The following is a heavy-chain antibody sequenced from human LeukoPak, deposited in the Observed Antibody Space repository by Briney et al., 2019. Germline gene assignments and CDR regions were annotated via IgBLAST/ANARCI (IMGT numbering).Heavy chain of an antibody. CDR1: GGSISSSSYY. CDR3: ARGPQSYYYDSSDHFDY. CDR2: IYYSGST. Sequence: SETLSLTCTVSGGSISSSSYYWGWIRQPPGKGLEWIGSIYYSGSTYYNPSLKSRVTISVDTSKNQFSLKLSSVTAADTAVYYCARGPQSYYYDSSDHFDYWGQGTLVTVSS. V-gene: IGHV4-39*01. J-gene: IGHJ4*02. D-gene: IGHD3-22*01.